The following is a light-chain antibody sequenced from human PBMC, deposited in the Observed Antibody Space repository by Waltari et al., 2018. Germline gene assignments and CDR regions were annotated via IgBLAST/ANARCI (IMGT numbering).Light chain of an antibody. Sequence: FMLTQPHSVSESPGKTVTISCTRSSGTIASNYVQWYQQRPGGAPTAIIYEGTQSPSGVPDRFSGSIDSSSNSASLTISGLITEDEADYYCQSYDLNSRVVFGGRTKLTVL. CDR2: EGT. J-gene: IGLJ2*01. CDR3: QSYDLNSRVV. V-gene: IGLV6-57*03. CDR1: SGTIASNY.